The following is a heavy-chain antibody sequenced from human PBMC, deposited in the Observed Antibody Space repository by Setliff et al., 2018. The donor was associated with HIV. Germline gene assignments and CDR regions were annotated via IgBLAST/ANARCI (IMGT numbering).Heavy chain of an antibody. J-gene: IGHJ2*01. V-gene: IGHV4-61*09. CDR2: IYTSGST. D-gene: IGHD6-19*01. CDR1: GGSISSGSYY. Sequence: SETLSLTCTVSGGSISSGSYYWSWIRQPAGKGLEWIGHIYTSGSTNYNPSLKSRVTISVDTSKNQLSLKLSSVTAADTAVYYCARGLSSGWYGYWYFDLWGRGTLVTVSS. CDR3: ARGLSSGWYGYWYFDL.